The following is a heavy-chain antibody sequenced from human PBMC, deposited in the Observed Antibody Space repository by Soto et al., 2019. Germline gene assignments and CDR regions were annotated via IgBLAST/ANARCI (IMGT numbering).Heavy chain of an antibody. CDR1: GFAFSDYY. Sequence: PGGSLRLSCAASGFAFSDYYMTWIRQAPGKGLEWVSYISGRGSHTNYADSMKGRFTISRDNAKNSLYLQMNSLRAEDTAVYYCARGVTDPPFDYWGQGTLVTVSS. D-gene: IGHD2-21*02. V-gene: IGHV3-11*06. CDR2: ISGRGSHT. J-gene: IGHJ4*02. CDR3: ARGVTDPPFDY.